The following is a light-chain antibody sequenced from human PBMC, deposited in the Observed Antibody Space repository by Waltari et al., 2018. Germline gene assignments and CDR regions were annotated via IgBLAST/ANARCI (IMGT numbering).Light chain of an antibody. CDR2: QAS. J-gene: IGKJ1*01. CDR1: QSFSSW. V-gene: IGKV1-5*03. Sequence: DIHMTQSPSTLSASVGDRVTITCRDSQSFSSWLAWYQQKPGKAPKLLIYQASRLQTGVPSRFSGSESGTEATLTINNLQPDDFATYYCQQYNIYPRTYGQGTKVEIK. CDR3: QQYNIYPRT.